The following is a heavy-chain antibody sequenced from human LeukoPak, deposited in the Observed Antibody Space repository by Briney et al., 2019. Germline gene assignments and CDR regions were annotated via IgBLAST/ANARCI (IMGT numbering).Heavy chain of an antibody. J-gene: IGHJ4*02. CDR3: GRGPGYRSDY. Sequence: PGGSLRLSCAASGLTFNTYWMTWVRQAPGKGLEWVASINRDGSEKNYVGSVRGRSTISRDNTKNSLYLQMNSLTVEDTAVYYCGRGPGYRSDYWGQGTLVTVSS. CDR1: GLTFNTYW. CDR2: INRDGSEK. D-gene: IGHD5-12*01. V-gene: IGHV3-7*05.